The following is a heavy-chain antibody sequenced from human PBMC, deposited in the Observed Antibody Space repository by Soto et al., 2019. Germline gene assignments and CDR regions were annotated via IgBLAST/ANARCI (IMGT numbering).Heavy chain of an antibody. J-gene: IGHJ5*02. CDR2: IYYTGKT. Sequence: SETLSLTCTVSGDSVSSSTYHWGWIRQPPGKGLEWIGTIYYTGKTYYSPSLRSRLTISIDTPKNQFSMKLTSVTAADTAVYYCDCYRPTPNWFDPWGQGTLVTVSS. CDR1: GDSVSSSTYH. D-gene: IGHD2-21*02. CDR3: DCYRPTPNWFDP. V-gene: IGHV4-39*01.